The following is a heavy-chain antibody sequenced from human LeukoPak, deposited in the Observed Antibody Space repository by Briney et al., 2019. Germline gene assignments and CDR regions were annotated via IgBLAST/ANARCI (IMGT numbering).Heavy chain of an antibody. D-gene: IGHD1-1*01. CDR3: ARAQELDY. CDR1: GFTFDDYA. Sequence: PGRSLRLSCAASGFTFDDYAMHWVRQAPGKGLEWVSGISWNSGSIGYADSVKGRFTISRDNAKNTLYLQMNSLRAEDTAVYYCARAQELDYWGQGTLVTVSS. CDR2: ISWNSGSI. J-gene: IGHJ4*02. V-gene: IGHV3-9*01.